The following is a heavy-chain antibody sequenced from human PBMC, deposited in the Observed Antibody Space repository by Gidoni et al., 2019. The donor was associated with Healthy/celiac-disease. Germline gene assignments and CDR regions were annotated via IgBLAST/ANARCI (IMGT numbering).Heavy chain of an antibody. J-gene: IGHJ6*03. CDR1: GFSLSTSGMC. CDR2: IDWDDDK. D-gene: IGHD1-20*01. CDR3: ARSPCITGTTGDQYYYYYYYMDV. Sequence: LTCTFSGFSLSTSGMCVSWIRQPPGKALEWLALIDWDDDKYYSTSLKTRLTISKDTSKNQVVLTMTNMDPVDTATYYCARSPCITGTTGDQYYYYYYYMDVWGKGTTVTVSS. V-gene: IGHV2-70*01.